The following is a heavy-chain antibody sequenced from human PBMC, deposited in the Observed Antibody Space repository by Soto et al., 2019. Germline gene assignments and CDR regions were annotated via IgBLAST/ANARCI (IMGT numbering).Heavy chain of an antibody. CDR1: GDSISSGDYY. D-gene: IGHD6-19*01. Sequence: TLSLTCTVSGDSISSGDYYWSWIRQPQGKGLEWIGYIYYSGSAYYNPSLKSRVTISVDTSKNQFSLNLNPVTAADTAVYYCARAKRYSSGWYFDYWGRGTLVTVSS. CDR2: IYYSGSA. J-gene: IGHJ4*02. V-gene: IGHV4-30-4*01. CDR3: ARAKRYSSGWYFDY.